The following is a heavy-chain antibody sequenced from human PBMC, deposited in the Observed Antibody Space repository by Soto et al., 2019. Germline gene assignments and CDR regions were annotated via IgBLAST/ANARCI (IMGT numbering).Heavy chain of an antibody. D-gene: IGHD1-26*01. CDR2: IGSSSKTI. Sequence: HLVESGGGLVRPGGSLRLSCAASGFNLRDFYMSWIRQAPGKGLEWVAYIGSSSKTIVYSDSVRGRFTISRENAENSLYLQMNSLQAGDTALYYCARNSEHFDFWGQGTLVTVSS. J-gene: IGHJ4*02. CDR3: ARNSEHFDF. CDR1: GFNLRDFY. V-gene: IGHV3-11*01.